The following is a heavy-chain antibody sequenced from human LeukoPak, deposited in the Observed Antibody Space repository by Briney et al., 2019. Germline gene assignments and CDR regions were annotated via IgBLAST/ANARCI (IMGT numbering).Heavy chain of an antibody. CDR2: ITADSGTT. CDR1: GFTFSTKS. V-gene: IGHV3-48*02. CDR3: ASRDYFGY. J-gene: IGHJ4*02. Sequence: WGSLRLSCAVSGFTFSTKSMNWVRQAPGKGLEWVSYITADSGTTYYADSVKGRFTISRDNAKNSLYLQMTSLRDEDTAVYYCASRDYFGYWGQGTLVTASS.